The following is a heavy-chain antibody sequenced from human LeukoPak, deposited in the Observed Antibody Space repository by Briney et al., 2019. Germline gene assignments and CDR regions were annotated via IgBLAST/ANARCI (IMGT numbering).Heavy chain of an antibody. D-gene: IGHD3-10*01. CDR3: ARDKWIGTSLHYYYGMDV. CDR1: GFTFSSHW. J-gene: IGHJ6*02. CDR2: INIDGTNT. Sequence: GGSLRLSCAASGFTFSSHWMHWVRHAPGKGLVWVSRINIDGTNTTYADSVKGRFTISRDNAKSTLYLQMNSLRAEDTAVYYCARDKWIGTSLHYYYGMDVWGQGTTVTVSS. V-gene: IGHV3-74*01.